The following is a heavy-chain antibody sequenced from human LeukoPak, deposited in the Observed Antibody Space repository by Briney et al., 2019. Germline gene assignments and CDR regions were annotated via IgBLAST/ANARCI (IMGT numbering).Heavy chain of an antibody. J-gene: IGHJ4*02. V-gene: IGHV3-23*01. D-gene: IGHD2-2*01. CDR1: GFTFNSYG. Sequence: GGSLRLSCVASGFTFNSYGMHWVRQAPGKGLEWVSATSGSGGSTYYADSVKGRFTVSRDNSKNTLSMQMNSLRAEDTAVYYCAKAYCTRTTCLSPDYWGQGTLVTVSS. CDR2: TSGSGGST. CDR3: AKAYCTRTTCLSPDY.